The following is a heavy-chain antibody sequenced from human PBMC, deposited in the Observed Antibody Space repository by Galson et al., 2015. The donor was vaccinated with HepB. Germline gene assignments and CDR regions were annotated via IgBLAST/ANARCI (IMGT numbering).Heavy chain of an antibody. CDR3: ARDQGSGQENEAFDI. CDR1: GYTFTSYY. CDR2: INPSGGST. Sequence: SVKVSCKASGYTFTSYYMHWVRQAPGQGLEWMGIINPSGGSTSYAQKFQGRVTMTRDTSTSTVYMELSSLRSEDTAVYYCARDQGSGQENEAFDIWGQGTMVTVSS. V-gene: IGHV1-46*01. J-gene: IGHJ3*02. D-gene: IGHD6-19*01.